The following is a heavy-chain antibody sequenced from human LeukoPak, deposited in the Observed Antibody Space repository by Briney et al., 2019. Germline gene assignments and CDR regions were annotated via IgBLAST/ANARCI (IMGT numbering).Heavy chain of an antibody. CDR1: GFTFSSYA. Sequence: PGGSLRLSCAASGFTFSSYAMSWVRQAPGKGLEWVSAISNNGGYTYYTDSVKGRFTISRDNSKNTLYLQMNSLRAEDTAVYYCARASSAWDYYFDYWGQGTLVTVSS. V-gene: IGHV3-23*01. J-gene: IGHJ4*02. CDR3: ARASSAWDYYFDY. CDR2: ISNNGGYT. D-gene: IGHD6-19*01.